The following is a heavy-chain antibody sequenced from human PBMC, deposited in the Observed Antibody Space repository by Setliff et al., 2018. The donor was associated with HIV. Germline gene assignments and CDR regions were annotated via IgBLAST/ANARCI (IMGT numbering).Heavy chain of an antibody. CDR1: GFTFSGSP. CDR3: TRPQYIYDNSDSDN. D-gene: IGHD3-22*01. V-gene: IGHV3-73*01. J-gene: IGHJ4*02. CDR2: IKTEAEGYAT. Sequence: GGSLRPSCGASGFTFSGSPMHWVRQASGKGLERVGRIKTEAEGYATAYAASVKGRFTISRDDSKNTAYLQMHSLKTEDTAIYYCTRPQYIYDNSDSDNWGQGARVTSPQ.